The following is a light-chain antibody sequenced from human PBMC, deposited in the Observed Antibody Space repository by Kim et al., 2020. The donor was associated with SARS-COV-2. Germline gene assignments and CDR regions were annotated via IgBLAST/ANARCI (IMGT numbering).Light chain of an antibody. CDR2: QDS. CDR3: QAWDSRE. V-gene: IGLV3-1*01. Sequence: SYELTQPPSVSVSPGQTASITCSGDKLGDKYACWYQQKPGQSPVLVIYQDSKRPSGIPERLSGSNSGNTATLTISGTQAMDEADYYCQAWDSREFGGGT. CDR1: KLGDKY. J-gene: IGLJ3*02.